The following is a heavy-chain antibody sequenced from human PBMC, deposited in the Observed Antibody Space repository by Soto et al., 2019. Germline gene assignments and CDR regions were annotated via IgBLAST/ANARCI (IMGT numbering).Heavy chain of an antibody. Sequence: GGSLRLSCAASGFTVSRSYMSWVRQAPGKGLEWVSTIYTPGSTYYADSVKGRFTISRDNSKNTLYLQMNSLRAEDTAVYYCARGLVGSTTAFDNWGQGTLVTVSS. D-gene: IGHD3-22*01. CDR2: IYTPGST. CDR1: GFTVSRSY. J-gene: IGHJ4*02. V-gene: IGHV3-53*01. CDR3: ARGLVGSTTAFDN.